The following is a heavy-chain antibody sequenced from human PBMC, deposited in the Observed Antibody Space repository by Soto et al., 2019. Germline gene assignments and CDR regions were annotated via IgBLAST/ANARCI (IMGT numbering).Heavy chain of an antibody. J-gene: IGHJ4*02. CDR3: AKSDYDILTGSIDY. Sequence: PGGSLRLSCAASGFTFSGYAMSWVRQAPGKGLEWVSAISGSGGSTYYADSVKGRFTISRDNSKNTLYLQMNSLRAEDTAVYYCAKSDYDILTGSIDYWGQGTLVTVSS. V-gene: IGHV3-23*01. D-gene: IGHD3-9*01. CDR1: GFTFSGYA. CDR2: ISGSGGST.